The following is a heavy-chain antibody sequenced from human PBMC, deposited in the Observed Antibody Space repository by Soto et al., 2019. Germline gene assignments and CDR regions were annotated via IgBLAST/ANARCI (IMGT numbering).Heavy chain of an antibody. Sequence: QVQLVESGGGVVQPGRSLRLSCAASGFTFSSYAMHWVRQAPGKGLEWVAVISYDGSNKYYADSVKGRFTISRDNSKNTLSLQMNSLRAEDTAVYYCARETVVTARTPVWDYWGQGTLVTVSS. V-gene: IGHV3-30-3*01. CDR3: ARETVVTARTPVWDY. J-gene: IGHJ4*02. CDR1: GFTFSSYA. D-gene: IGHD2-21*02. CDR2: ISYDGSNK.